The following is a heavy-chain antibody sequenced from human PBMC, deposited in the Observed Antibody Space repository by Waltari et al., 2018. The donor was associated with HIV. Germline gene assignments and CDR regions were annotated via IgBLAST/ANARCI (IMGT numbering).Heavy chain of an antibody. D-gene: IGHD3-22*01. CDR1: GFTFSSYG. CDR2: IRYDGSNK. Sequence: QVQLVESGGGVVQPGGSLSLSCAASGFTFSSYGMHWVRQAPGKGLEWVAFIRYDGSNKYYADSVKGRFTISRDNSKNTLYLQMNSLRAEDTAVYYCASGGVALTGQGMDVWGQGTTVTVSS. CDR3: ASGGVALTGQGMDV. J-gene: IGHJ6*02. V-gene: IGHV3-30*02.